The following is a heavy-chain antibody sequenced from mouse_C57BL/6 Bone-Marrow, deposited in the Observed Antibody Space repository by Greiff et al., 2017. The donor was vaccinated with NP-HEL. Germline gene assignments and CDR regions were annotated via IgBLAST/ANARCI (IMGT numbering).Heavy chain of an antibody. CDR1: GYTFTSYG. D-gene: IGHD2-4*01. V-gene: IGHV1-81*01. J-gene: IGHJ3*01. CDR3: ARRGFYYDYDEGFAY. Sequence: VQLQESGAELARPGASVKLSCKASGYTFTSYGISWVKQRTGQGLEWIGEIYPRSGNTYYNEKFKGKATLTADKSSSTAYMELRSLTSEDSAVYFCARRGFYYDYDEGFAYWGQGTLVTVSA. CDR2: IYPRSGNT.